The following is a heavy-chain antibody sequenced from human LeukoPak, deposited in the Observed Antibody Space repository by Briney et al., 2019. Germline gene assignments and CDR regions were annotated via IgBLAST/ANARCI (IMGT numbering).Heavy chain of an antibody. Sequence: GGSLRLSCAASGFTFDDYGMSWVRQAPGKGLEWVSGINWNGGSTGYADSGKGRFTISRDNSKNTLYLQMNSLRAEDAAVYYCAKKPYYYGSGSYRDYWGQGTLVTVSS. V-gene: IGHV3-20*04. D-gene: IGHD3-10*01. CDR3: AKKPYYYGSGSYRDY. CDR2: INWNGGST. CDR1: GFTFDDYG. J-gene: IGHJ4*02.